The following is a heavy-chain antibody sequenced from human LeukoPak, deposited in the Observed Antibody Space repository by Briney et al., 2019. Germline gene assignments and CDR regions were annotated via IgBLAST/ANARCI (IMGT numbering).Heavy chain of an antibody. CDR1: GGTFSSYA. CDR2: IIPIFGTA. Sequence: GASVKVSCKASGGTFSSYAISWVRQAPGQGLEWMGGIIPIFGTANYAQKFQGRVTITADDSTSTAYMELNSLRAEDTAVYYCARERDGIVGASFDYWGQGTLVTVSS. J-gene: IGHJ4*02. V-gene: IGHV1-69*13. D-gene: IGHD1-26*01. CDR3: ARERDGIVGASFDY.